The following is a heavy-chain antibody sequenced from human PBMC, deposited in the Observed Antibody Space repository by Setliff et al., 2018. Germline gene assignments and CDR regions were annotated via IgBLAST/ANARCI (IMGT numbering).Heavy chain of an antibody. CDR3: ARNRVALYDAFDI. D-gene: IGHD5-12*01. V-gene: IGHV5-51*01. Sequence: PGESLKISCKGSGYSFTDYWIGWVRQMPGEGLEWMGIIHPSNSDTVYSPSFQGQVTISADRSITTAYQQWSSLKASDTAIYYCARNRVALYDAFDIWGQGTMVTVSS. CDR2: IHPSNSDT. J-gene: IGHJ3*02. CDR1: GYSFTDYW.